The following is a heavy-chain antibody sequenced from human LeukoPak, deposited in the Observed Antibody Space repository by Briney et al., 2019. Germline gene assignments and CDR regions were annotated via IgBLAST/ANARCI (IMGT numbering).Heavy chain of an antibody. Sequence: ASVKVCCKVSGYTLTELSMHWVRQAPGKGLEWMGGFDPEDGETIYAQKFQGRVTMTEDTSTDTAYMELSSLRSEDTAVYYCATTYYYDSSAYPHWYFDLWGRGTLVAVSS. CDR2: FDPEDGET. CDR1: GYTLTELS. V-gene: IGHV1-24*01. D-gene: IGHD3-22*01. J-gene: IGHJ2*01. CDR3: ATTYYYDSSAYPHWYFDL.